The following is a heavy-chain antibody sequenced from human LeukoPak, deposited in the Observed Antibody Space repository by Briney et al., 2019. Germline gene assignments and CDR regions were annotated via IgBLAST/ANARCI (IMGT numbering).Heavy chain of an antibody. V-gene: IGHV3-20*04. CDR1: GFTFDDYG. CDR3: ARVRDYYGSGSYYTFDY. Sequence: GGSLRLSCAASGFTFDDYGMSWVRQAPGKGLEWVSGINWNGGSTGYADSVKGRFTISRDNAKNSLYLQMNSLRAGDTALYYCARVRDYYGSGSYYTFDYWGQGTLVTVFS. J-gene: IGHJ4*02. CDR2: INWNGGST. D-gene: IGHD3-10*01.